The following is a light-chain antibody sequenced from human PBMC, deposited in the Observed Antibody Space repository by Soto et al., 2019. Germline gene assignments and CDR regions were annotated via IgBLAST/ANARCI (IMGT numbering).Light chain of an antibody. CDR3: QQYNSYSL. CDR2: DAS. J-gene: IGKJ1*01. Sequence: DIQMTQSPSTLSASVGDRVTITCRASQSISNWLAWYQQKPGKAPKLLIYDASSLERGVPSRFSGSGSGTEFTLTISSLQPDEFATYYCQQYNSYSLFGQGTKVEIK. CDR1: QSISNW. V-gene: IGKV1-5*01.